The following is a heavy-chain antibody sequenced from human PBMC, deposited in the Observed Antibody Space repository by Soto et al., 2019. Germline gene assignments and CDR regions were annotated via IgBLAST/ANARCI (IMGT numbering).Heavy chain of an antibody. Sequence: EEQLLESGGDLVRPGGSLKLSCEGSGFSFEKHAMSWVRQAPGKGLEWVAGLNGNGDHTYYAPCVRGRFTISRDNSKKTVFLQMNSLRADDTGVYYCSILTTLVVPAALILATWGQGTRVTVSS. CDR3: SILTTLVVPAALILAT. J-gene: IGHJ5*02. V-gene: IGHV3-23*01. D-gene: IGHD2-2*01. CDR1: GFSFEKHA. CDR2: LNGNGDHT.